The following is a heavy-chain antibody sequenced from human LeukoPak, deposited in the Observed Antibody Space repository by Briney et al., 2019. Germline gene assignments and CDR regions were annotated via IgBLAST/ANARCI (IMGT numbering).Heavy chain of an antibody. CDR3: ARDNGYSYAP. D-gene: IGHD5-18*01. V-gene: IGHV4-59*01. CDR2: IFYSGST. J-gene: IGHJ5*02. Sequence: KPSETLSLTCAVSGGSISSSYWSWIRQPPGKRLEWIGDIFYSGSTKYNPSLKSRVTISVDTSKNQFSLKVSSVTAADTAVYYCARDNGYSYAPWGQGTLVTVSS. CDR1: GGSISSSY.